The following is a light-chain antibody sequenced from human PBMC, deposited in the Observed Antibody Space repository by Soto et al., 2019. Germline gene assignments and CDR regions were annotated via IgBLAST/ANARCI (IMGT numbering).Light chain of an antibody. CDR3: QQCRNWPLT. J-gene: IGKJ4*01. CDR1: QNVYNN. V-gene: IGKV3-15*01. CDR2: DAS. Sequence: EIVMTQSPATLSVSPGEGATLSCKASQNVYNNLAWYQQRPGQPPRLLIYDASTRDTGISARFSGSGYGTEFTLTISSLQSEDFAVYFCQQCRNWPLTFGGGTKVDIK.